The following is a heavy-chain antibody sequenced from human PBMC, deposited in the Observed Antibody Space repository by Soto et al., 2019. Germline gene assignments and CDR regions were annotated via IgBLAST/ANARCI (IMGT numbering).Heavy chain of an antibody. Sequence: SVKVSCKASGGTFSSYAISWVRQAPGQGLEWMGGIIPIFGTANYAQKFQGRVTITADESTSTAYMELSSLRSEDTAVYYCARAIKRTIFGVHYYYGMDVWRQGTTVTVSS. CDR2: IIPIFGTA. CDR1: GGTFSSYA. V-gene: IGHV1-69*13. D-gene: IGHD3-3*01. J-gene: IGHJ6*02. CDR3: ARAIKRTIFGVHYYYGMDV.